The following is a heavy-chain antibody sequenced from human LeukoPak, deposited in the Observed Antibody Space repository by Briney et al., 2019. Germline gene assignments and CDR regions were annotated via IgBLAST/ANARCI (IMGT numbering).Heavy chain of an antibody. V-gene: IGHV4-61*08. CDR1: GGSISSGGYY. CDR3: ARAQFSRRLGELSH. J-gene: IGHJ4*02. CDR2: IYYSGST. Sequence: SETLSLTCTVSGGSISSGGYYWSWIRQPPGKGLEWIGYIYYSGSTNYNPSLKSRVTISVDTSKNQFSLKLSSVTAADTAVYYCARAQFSRRLGELSHWGQGTLVTVSS. D-gene: IGHD3-16*02.